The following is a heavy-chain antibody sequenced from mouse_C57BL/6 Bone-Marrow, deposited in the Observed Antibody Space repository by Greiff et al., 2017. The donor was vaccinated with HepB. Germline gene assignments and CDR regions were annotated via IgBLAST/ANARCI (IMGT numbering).Heavy chain of an antibody. CDR1: GFTFSSYG. D-gene: IGHD2-1*01. Sequence: EVKPVESGGDLVKPGGSLKLSCAASGFTFSSYGMSWVRQTPDKRLEWVATISSGGSYTYYPDSVKGRFTISRDNAKNTLYLQMSSLKSEDTAMYYCARPTGNHWYFDVWGTGTTVTVSS. CDR2: ISSGGSYT. J-gene: IGHJ1*03. V-gene: IGHV5-6*01. CDR3: ARPTGNHWYFDV.